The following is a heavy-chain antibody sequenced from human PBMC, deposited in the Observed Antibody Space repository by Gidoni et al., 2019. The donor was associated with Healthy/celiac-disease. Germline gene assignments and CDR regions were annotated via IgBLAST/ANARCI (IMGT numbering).Heavy chain of an antibody. Sequence: QVQLVESGGGVVQPGRSLRLSCAASGFTFSSYGMHWVRQAPGKGLEWVAVISYDGSNKYYADSVKGRFTISRDNSKNTLYLQMNSLRAEDTAVYYCAKGEDEQLVPWGNDYWGQGTLVTVSS. CDR3: AKGEDEQLVPWGNDY. D-gene: IGHD6-6*01. CDR2: ISYDGSNK. V-gene: IGHV3-30*18. J-gene: IGHJ4*02. CDR1: GFTFSSYG.